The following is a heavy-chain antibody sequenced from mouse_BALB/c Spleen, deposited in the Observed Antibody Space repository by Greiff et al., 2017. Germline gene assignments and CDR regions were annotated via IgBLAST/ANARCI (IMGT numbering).Heavy chain of an antibody. CDR3: ARDGGRGWFAY. CDR1: GFTFTDYY. J-gene: IGHJ3*01. V-gene: IGHV7-3*02. D-gene: IGHD3-3*01. Sequence: EVHLVESGGGLVQPGGSLRLSCATSGFTFTDYYMSWVRQPPGKALEWLGFIRNKANGYTTEYSASVKGRFTISRDNSQSILYLQMNTLRAEDSATYYCARDGGRGWFAYWGQGTLVTVSA. CDR2: IRNKANGYTT.